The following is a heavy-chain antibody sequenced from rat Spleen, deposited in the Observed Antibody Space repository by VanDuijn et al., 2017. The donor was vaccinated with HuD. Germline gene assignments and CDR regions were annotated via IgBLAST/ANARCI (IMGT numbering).Heavy chain of an antibody. CDR3: ARRSYIRYWYFDF. D-gene: IGHD1-9*01. J-gene: IGHJ1*01. CDR1: GFTFSDYY. V-gene: IGHV5-29*01. Sequence: EVQLVESDGGLVQPGRSLKLSCAASGFTFSDYYMAWVRQAPTKGLEWVATISYDGSSTYYRDSVKGRFTISRDNAKSTLYLQMDSLRSEDTATYYCARRSYIRYWYFDFWGPGTMVTVSS. CDR2: ISYDGSST.